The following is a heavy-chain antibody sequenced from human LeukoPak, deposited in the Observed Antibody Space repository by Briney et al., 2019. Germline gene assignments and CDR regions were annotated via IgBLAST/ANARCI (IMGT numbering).Heavy chain of an antibody. CDR1: GGSISSGSYY. V-gene: IGHV4-61*02. CDR3: ARWGYDFWSGYYTVRGSDP. Sequence: SQTLSLTCTVSGGSISSGSYYWSWIRQPAGKGLEWIGRIYTSGSTNYNPSLKSRVTISVDTSKNQFSLKLSSVTAADTAVYYCARWGYDFWSGYYTVRGSDPWGQGTLVTVSS. CDR2: IYTSGST. D-gene: IGHD3-3*01. J-gene: IGHJ5*02.